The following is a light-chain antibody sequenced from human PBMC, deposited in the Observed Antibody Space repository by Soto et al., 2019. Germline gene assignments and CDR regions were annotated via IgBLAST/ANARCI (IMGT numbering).Light chain of an antibody. Sequence: DIQMTQSPSSVSASVGDRVTITCRASQGIRTWLAWYQQKPGKAPKFLIYAASSLQSGVPSRFSGSGSGTDFTLTISNLRPEDFATYYCQQANSFPITFGQGTRLEIK. CDR3: QQANSFPIT. V-gene: IGKV1D-12*01. CDR1: QGIRTW. CDR2: AAS. J-gene: IGKJ5*01.